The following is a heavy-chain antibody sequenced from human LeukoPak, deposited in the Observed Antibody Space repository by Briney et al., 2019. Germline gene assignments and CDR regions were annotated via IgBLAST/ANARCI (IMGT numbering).Heavy chain of an antibody. V-gene: IGHV3-23*01. CDR1: GFTFSSYG. D-gene: IGHD3-9*01. J-gene: IGHJ4*02. CDR2: ISGSGVNT. CDR3: VKDHGWLLYS. Sequence: GGSLRLSCVASGFTFSSYGMSWVRQTPGKGLEWVSAISGSGVNTYYADSVKGRFNISRDNSKNTLYLQMNSLRADDTAVYYCVKDHGWLLYSWGQGTLVTVSS.